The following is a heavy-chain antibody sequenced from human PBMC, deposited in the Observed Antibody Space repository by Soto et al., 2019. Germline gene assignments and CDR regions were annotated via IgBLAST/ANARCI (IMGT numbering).Heavy chain of an antibody. V-gene: IGHV4-39*01. CDR2: IYYSGST. CDR1: GGSISSSSYY. D-gene: IGHD4-17*01. Sequence: SETLSLTCTVSGGSISSSSYYWGWIRQPPGKGLEWIGSIYYSGSTYYNPSLKSRVTISVDTSKNQFSLKLSSVTAADTAVYYCARYYGDYELGAFDIWGQGTMVTVSS. CDR3: ARYYGDYELGAFDI. J-gene: IGHJ3*02.